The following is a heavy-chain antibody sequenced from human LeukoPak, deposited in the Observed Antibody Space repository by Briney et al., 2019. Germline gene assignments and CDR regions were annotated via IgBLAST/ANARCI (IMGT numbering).Heavy chain of an antibody. J-gene: IGHJ6*03. CDR1: GYSFTSYD. D-gene: IGHD2-2*01. Sequence: ASVKVSCKTSGYSFTSYDINWVRQATGQGLEWMRWINPNSGGTNYAQKFQGRVTMTRDTSISTAYMELSRLRSDDTAVYYCARDQAFVVVPAAMIPYYYYYMDVWGKGTTVTISS. CDR3: ARDQAFVVVPAAMIPYYYYYMDV. V-gene: IGHV1-2*02. CDR2: INPNSGGT.